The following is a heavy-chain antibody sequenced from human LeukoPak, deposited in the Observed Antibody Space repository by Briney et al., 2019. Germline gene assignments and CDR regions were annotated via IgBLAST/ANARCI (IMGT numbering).Heavy chain of an antibody. V-gene: IGHV1-18*01. J-gene: IGHJ4*02. CDR1: GYTFTCYG. Sequence: GASVKVSCKASGYTFTCYGISWVRQAPGQGLEGMGWISAYNGNTNYAQKLQGRVTMTTDTSTSTAYMELRSLRSDDTAVYYCAREGPITGTTNGFDYWGQGTLVTVSS. D-gene: IGHD1-7*01. CDR2: ISAYNGNT. CDR3: AREGPITGTTNGFDY.